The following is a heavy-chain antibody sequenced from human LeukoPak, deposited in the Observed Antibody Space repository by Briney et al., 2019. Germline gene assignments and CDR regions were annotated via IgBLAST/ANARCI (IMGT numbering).Heavy chain of an antibody. Sequence: PSETLSLTCTVSGGSISSSSYYWGWIRQPPGKGLEWIGSIYYTRSTYYNPSLKSRVTISVDTSKNQFSLKLSSVTAADTAVYYCARVPPDYYDSSGYAYYFDYWGQGTLVTVSS. J-gene: IGHJ4*02. CDR1: GGSISSSSYY. CDR2: IYYTRST. CDR3: ARVPPDYYDSSGYAYYFDY. V-gene: IGHV4-39*01. D-gene: IGHD3-22*01.